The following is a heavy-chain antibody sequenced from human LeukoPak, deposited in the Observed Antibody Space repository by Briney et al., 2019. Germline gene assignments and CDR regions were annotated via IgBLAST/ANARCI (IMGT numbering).Heavy chain of an antibody. CDR1: GFIFNDYF. CDR2: ITNNGRKT. D-gene: IGHD3-22*01. V-gene: IGHV3-11*04. Sequence: GGSLRLSCAASGFIFNDYFMGWIRQTPGKGLEWVSYITNNGRKTYYADSMKGRFTISRDNAKNSLYLQMNSLRAEDTALYYCARACMDSRGYYQGFDYWGQGTLVTVSS. CDR3: ARACMDSRGYYQGFDY. J-gene: IGHJ4*02.